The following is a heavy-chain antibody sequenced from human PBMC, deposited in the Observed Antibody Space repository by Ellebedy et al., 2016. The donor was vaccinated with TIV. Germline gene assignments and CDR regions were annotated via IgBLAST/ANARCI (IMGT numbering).Heavy chain of an antibody. V-gene: IGHV1-8*01. Sequence: AASVKVSCKASGYTFTSYDINWVRQATGQGLEWMGWMNPDSGNTAYAQKFQGRVSMTRNTSISTAYLELSNLRSDDTAVYYCARGIRMPSDYWGQGNLVTVSS. CDR3: ARGIRMPSDY. D-gene: IGHD2-15*01. CDR1: GYTFTSYD. J-gene: IGHJ4*02. CDR2: MNPDSGNT.